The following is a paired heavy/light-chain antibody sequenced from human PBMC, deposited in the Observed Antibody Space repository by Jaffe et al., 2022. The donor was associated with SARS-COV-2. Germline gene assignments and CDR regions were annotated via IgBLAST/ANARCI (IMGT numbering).Light chain of an antibody. CDR2: SNN. CDR3: AAWDDSLNGYV. V-gene: IGLV1-44*01. CDR1: SSTIGSNT. Sequence: QSVLTQPPSASGTPGQRVTISCSGSSSTIGSNTVNWYQQLPLTAPKLLIYSNNQRPSGVPDRFSGSKSGTSASLAISGLQSEDEADYYCAAWDDSLNGYVFGTGTKVTVL. J-gene: IGLJ1*01.
Heavy chain of an antibody. CDR1: GYTFTNYW. D-gene: IGHD2-21*02. CDR2: IYPGDSDT. Sequence: EVQLLQSGAEVKKPGESLRVSCKGSGYTFTNYWIGWVRQMPGKGLEWMGIIYPGDSDTRYSPSFQGQVTISADKSISTAYLQWSSLKASDTAMYYCARHRQVTWDPYYYYGMDVWGQGTTVTVSS. V-gene: IGHV5-51*01. CDR3: ARHRQVTWDPYYYYGMDV. J-gene: IGHJ6*02.